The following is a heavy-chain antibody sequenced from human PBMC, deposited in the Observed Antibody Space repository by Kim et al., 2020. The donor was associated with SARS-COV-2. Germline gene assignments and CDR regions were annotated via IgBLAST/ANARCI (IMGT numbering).Heavy chain of an antibody. V-gene: IGHV4-34*01. CDR3: ARRARITMVRAPNWFDP. D-gene: IGHD3-10*01. CDR1: GGSFSGYY. Sequence: SETLSLTCAVYGGSFSGYYWSWIRQPPGKGLEWIGEINHSGSTNYNPSLKSRVTISVDTSKNQFSLKLSSVTAADTAVYYCARRARITMVRAPNWFDPWGQGTLVTVSS. CDR2: INHSGST. J-gene: IGHJ5*02.